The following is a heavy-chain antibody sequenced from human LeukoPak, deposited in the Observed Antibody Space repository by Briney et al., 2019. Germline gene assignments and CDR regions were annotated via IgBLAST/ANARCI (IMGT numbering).Heavy chain of an antibody. Sequence: ASVKVSCKASGYTFTSYYMHWVRQAPGQGLEWMGIINPSGGSTSYAQKFQGRDTMTRDTSTSTVYMELSSLRSEDTAVYYCARVSALRGVWFDPWGQGTLVTVSS. D-gene: IGHD4-17*01. CDR1: GYTFTSYY. CDR3: ARVSALRGVWFDP. V-gene: IGHV1-46*01. CDR2: INPSGGST. J-gene: IGHJ5*02.